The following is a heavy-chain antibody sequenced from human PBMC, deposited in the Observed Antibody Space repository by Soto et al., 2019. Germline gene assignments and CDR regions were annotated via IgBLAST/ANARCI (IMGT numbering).Heavy chain of an antibody. V-gene: IGHV2-5*01. CDR3: AHSLRATLSGVFFDY. CDR1: GFSLSTSGVG. J-gene: IGHJ4*02. Sequence: SGPTLVNPTQTLTLTCTFSGFSLSTSGVGXGWIRQPPGKALEWLALIYWNDDKRYSPSLKSRLAITKDTSKNQVVLTMTNMDPVDTSTYYCAHSLRATLSGVFFDYWGQGTLVTVSS. CDR2: IYWNDDK. D-gene: IGHD1-26*01.